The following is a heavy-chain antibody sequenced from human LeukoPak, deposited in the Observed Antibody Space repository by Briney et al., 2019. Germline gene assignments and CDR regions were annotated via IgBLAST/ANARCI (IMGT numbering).Heavy chain of an antibody. CDR3: ARDSSGYYSHAFGI. CDR1: GGSISSGGYS. J-gene: IGHJ3*02. D-gene: IGHD3-22*01. Sequence: SQTLSLTCAVSGGSISSGGYSWSWIRQPPGKGLEWIGYIYHSGSTYYNPSLKSRVTISVDRSKNQFSLKLSSVTAADTAVYYCARDSSGYYSHAFGIWGQGTMVTVSS. V-gene: IGHV4-30-2*01. CDR2: IYHSGST.